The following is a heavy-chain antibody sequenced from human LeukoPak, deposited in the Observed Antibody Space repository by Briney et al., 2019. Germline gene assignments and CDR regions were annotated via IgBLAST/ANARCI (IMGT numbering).Heavy chain of an antibody. V-gene: IGHV4-39*01. Sequence: PSETLSLTCAVSGASISSSNYYWGWVRQSPGKGLEWIGNIYSSGNTYYNASLKSRVTMYIDTSKNQFSLKLSSVTAADTAVYYCASSRVPDCTSCYYFDYWGQGTLVTVSS. CDR2: IYSSGNT. J-gene: IGHJ4*02. CDR3: ASSRVPDCTSCYYFDY. D-gene: IGHD2-2*01. CDR1: GASISSSNYY.